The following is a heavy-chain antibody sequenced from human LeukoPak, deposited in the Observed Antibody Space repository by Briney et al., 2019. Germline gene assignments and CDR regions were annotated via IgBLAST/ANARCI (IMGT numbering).Heavy chain of an antibody. CDR3: AKDKGPMGIAARGGFDY. D-gene: IGHD6-13*01. J-gene: IGHJ4*02. Sequence: GGSLRLSCAASGFTFDDYAMHWVRQAPGKGLEWVSGISWNCGSIGYADSVKGRFTISRDNAKNSLYLQMNSLRAEDTALYYCAKDKGPMGIAARGGFDYWGQGTLVTVSS. CDR2: ISWNCGSI. CDR1: GFTFDDYA. V-gene: IGHV3-9*01.